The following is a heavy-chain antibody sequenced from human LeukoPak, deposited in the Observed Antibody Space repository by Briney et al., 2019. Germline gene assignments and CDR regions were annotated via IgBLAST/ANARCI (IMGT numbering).Heavy chain of an antibody. J-gene: IGHJ4*02. CDR3: ARAHSSSWGAEDFGY. CDR2: MSHDGTNK. Sequence: PGGSLRLSCAASGFTFSNYGMHWVHQAPGKGLEWVAVMSHDGTNKDYADSVKGRLTISRDNSKNTLYLQMNSLRAEDTAVYYCARAHSSSWGAEDFGYWGQGTLVTVSS. CDR1: GFTFSNYG. D-gene: IGHD6-13*01. V-gene: IGHV3-30*03.